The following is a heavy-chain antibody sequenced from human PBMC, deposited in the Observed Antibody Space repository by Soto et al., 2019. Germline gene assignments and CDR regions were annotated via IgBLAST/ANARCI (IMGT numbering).Heavy chain of an antibody. D-gene: IGHD3-22*01. CDR2: ISAYNGNT. J-gene: IGHJ4*02. CDR1: GYTFTRYG. V-gene: IGHV1-18*01. CDR3: ARDYYDSSGLDY. Sequence: ASVNGYFKASGYTFTRYGSGWVRQAPGQGLEWMGWISAYNGNTNYAQKLQGRVTMTTDTSTSTAYMELRSLRSDDTAVYYCARDYYDSSGLDYWGQGTLVTVSS.